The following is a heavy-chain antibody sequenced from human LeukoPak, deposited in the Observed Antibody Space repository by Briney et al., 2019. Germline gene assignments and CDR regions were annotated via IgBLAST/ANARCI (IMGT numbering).Heavy chain of an antibody. V-gene: IGHV4-4*09. CDR1: GGSITSNY. CDR3: ARHASGGTYPLDV. Sequence: PSETLSLTCTVSGGSITSNYWSWVRQPPGKGLEWIAYSSTSGDTVYNPSLKSRFTISIDTSKNQFSLKLASVTAADTAVYYCARHASGGTYPLDVWGKGTTVTVSS. CDR2: SSTSGDT. J-gene: IGHJ6*04. D-gene: IGHD1-26*01.